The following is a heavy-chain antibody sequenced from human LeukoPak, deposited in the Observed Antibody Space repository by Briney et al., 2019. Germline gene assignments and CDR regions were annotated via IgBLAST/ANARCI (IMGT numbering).Heavy chain of an antibody. CDR2: IYYTGST. D-gene: IGHD1-26*01. CDR1: GGSISSYY. Sequence: SETLSLTCTVSGGSISSYYWSWVRQPPGKGLDWIGYIYYTGSTNYNPSLKSRVALSLDTSKNQFSLQRSSVTAAATTGHYFARSGRGLATWFDPGGQGNLVPLSS. CDR3: ARSGRGLATWFDP. J-gene: IGHJ5*02. V-gene: IGHV4-59*13.